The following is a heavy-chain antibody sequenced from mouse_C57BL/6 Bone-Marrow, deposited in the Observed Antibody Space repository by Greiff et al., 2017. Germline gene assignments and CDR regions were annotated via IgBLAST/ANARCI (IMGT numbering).Heavy chain of an antibody. Sequence: QVQLKQSGPELVKPGASVKISCKASGYAFSSSWMNWVKQRPGKGLEWIGRIYPGDGDTNYNGKFKGKATLTADKSSSTAYMQLSSLTSEDSAVYFCARRNDYDFYYAMDYWGQGTSVTVSS. CDR3: ARRNDYDFYYAMDY. D-gene: IGHD2-4*01. J-gene: IGHJ4*01. V-gene: IGHV1-82*01. CDR2: IYPGDGDT. CDR1: GYAFSSSW.